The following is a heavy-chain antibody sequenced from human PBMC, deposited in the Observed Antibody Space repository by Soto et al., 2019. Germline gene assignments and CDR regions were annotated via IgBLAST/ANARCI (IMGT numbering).Heavy chain of an antibody. Sequence: ASVKVSCKASGGTFSSYAISWVRQAPGQGLEWMGGIIPIFGTANYAQKFQGRVTITADESTSTAYMELSSLRSEDTAVYYCARGDSSSGVFGYYYYGMDVWGQGTTVTVSS. CDR3: ARGDSSSGVFGYYYYGMDV. J-gene: IGHJ6*02. V-gene: IGHV1-69*13. D-gene: IGHD6-6*01. CDR2: IIPIFGTA. CDR1: GGTFSSYA.